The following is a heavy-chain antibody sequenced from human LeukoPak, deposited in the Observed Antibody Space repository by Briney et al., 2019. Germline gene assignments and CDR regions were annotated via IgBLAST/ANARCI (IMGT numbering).Heavy chain of an antibody. CDR3: ARDAYDDASES. CDR1: GFTFSSYA. J-gene: IGHJ5*02. Sequence: PGGSLRLSCAASGFTFSSYAMSWVRQAPGKGLEWVANLRPDGRDKYYADSVKGRFTISRDNAKNSLYLQMNGLRADDTAIYYCARDAYDDASESWGQGTLVTVSS. V-gene: IGHV3-7*01. CDR2: LRPDGRDK. D-gene: IGHD3-3*01.